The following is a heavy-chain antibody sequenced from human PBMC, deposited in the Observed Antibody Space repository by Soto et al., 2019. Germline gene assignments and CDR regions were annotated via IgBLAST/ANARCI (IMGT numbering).Heavy chain of an antibody. CDR1: GFTFSSYG. V-gene: IGHV3-30*18. D-gene: IGHD5-18*01. J-gene: IGHJ4*02. CDR3: AKWGEDTAMVLNFSYFDY. Sequence: GGSLRLSCAASGFTFSSYGMHWVRQAPGKGLEWVAVISYDGSNKYYADSVKGRFTISRDNSKNTLYLQMNSLRAEDTAVYYCAKWGEDTAMVLNFSYFDYWGQGTLVTVSS. CDR2: ISYDGSNK.